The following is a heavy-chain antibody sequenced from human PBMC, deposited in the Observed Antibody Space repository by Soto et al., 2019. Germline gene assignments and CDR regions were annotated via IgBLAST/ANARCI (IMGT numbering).Heavy chain of an antibody. V-gene: IGHV1-69*12. CDR1: GGTFSSYA. J-gene: IGHJ6*02. CDR3: ARHVTAAGYYYGMEV. D-gene: IGHD2-2*01. CDR2: IIPIFGTA. Sequence: QVQLVQSGAEVKKPGSSVKVSCKASGGTFSSYASSWLLQAPGQGLEWMGGIIPIFGTANYAQKFQGRFTITADESTSTAYMELSSLSFEDTDVYYCARHVTAAGYYYGMEVWGLWATGTVSS.